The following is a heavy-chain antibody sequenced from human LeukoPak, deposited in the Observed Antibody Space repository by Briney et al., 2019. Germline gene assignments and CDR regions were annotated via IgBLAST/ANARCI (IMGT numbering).Heavy chain of an antibody. J-gene: IGHJ3*02. CDR1: GYTFTSYG. CDR3: AREEATSGRGIAAFDI. V-gene: IGHV1-69*04. Sequence: ASVKVSCKASGYTFTSYGISWVRQAPGQGLEWMGRIIPILGIANYAQKFQGRVTITADKSTSTANMELSSLRSEDTAVYYCAREEATSGRGIAAFDIWGQGTMVTVSS. CDR2: IIPILGIA. D-gene: IGHD2-21*01.